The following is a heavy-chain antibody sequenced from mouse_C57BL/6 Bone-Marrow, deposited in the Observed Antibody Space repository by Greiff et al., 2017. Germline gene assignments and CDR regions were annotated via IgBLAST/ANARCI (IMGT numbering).Heavy chain of an antibody. Sequence: QVQLQQPGAELVKPGASVKLSCKASGYTFTSYGMHWVKQRPGRGLEWVGRIGPNSGGAKYNEKFKSKATLTVDKPSSTAYMQLSSLTSEDSAVYYCARGGLYDPYYFDYWGQGTTLTVSS. CDR1: GYTFTSYG. D-gene: IGHD2-3*01. CDR2: IGPNSGGA. CDR3: ARGGLYDPYYFDY. V-gene: IGHV1-72*01. J-gene: IGHJ2*01.